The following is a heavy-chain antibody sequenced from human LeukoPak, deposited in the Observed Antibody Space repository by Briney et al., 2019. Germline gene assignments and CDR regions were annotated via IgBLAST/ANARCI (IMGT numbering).Heavy chain of an antibody. CDR1: GFTVSSNY. CDR3: ARDAGGVLYYDFWSGGFAFDI. J-gene: IGHJ3*02. Sequence: GGSLRLSCTGSGFTVSSNYMSWVRQAPGKGLEWVSVIYSGGSTYYADSVKGRFTISRDNSKNTLYLQMNSLRAEDTAVYYCARDAGGVLYYDFWSGGFAFDIWGQGTMVTVSS. D-gene: IGHD3-3*01. V-gene: IGHV3-66*02. CDR2: IYSGGST.